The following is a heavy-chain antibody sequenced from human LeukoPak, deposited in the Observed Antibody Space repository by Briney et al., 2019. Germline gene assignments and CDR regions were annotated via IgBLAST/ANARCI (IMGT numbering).Heavy chain of an antibody. CDR2: ISVSGDSL. V-gene: IGHV3-11*01. J-gene: IGHJ5*01. Sequence: GGSLRLSCADSGFTFSDYYMTWIREAPGEGLGWISFISVSGDSLYYADSVEGRFTISRDNAKDSVYLQMNSLRAEDTAVYYCAIVGSSVYYNWFDSWGQGTLVTVSS. CDR1: GFTFSDYY. D-gene: IGHD5/OR15-5a*01. CDR3: AIVGSSVYYNWFDS.